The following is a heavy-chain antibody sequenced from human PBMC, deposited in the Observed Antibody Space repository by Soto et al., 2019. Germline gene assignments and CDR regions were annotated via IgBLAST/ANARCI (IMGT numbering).Heavy chain of an antibody. CDR3: ARANYYGSGSYYNVLDY. CDR1: GYTFTSYA. CDR2: INAGNGNT. Sequence: ASVKVSCKASGYTFTSYAMHWVRQAPGQRLEWMGWINAGNGNTKYSQKFQGRVTITRDTSASTAYMELSSLRSEDTAVYYCARANYYGSGSYYNVLDYWDQGTLVTVSS. D-gene: IGHD3-10*01. V-gene: IGHV1-3*01. J-gene: IGHJ4*02.